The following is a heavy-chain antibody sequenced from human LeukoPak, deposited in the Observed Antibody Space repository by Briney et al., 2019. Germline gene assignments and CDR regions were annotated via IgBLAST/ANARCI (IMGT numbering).Heavy chain of an antibody. J-gene: IGHJ4*02. V-gene: IGHV1-69*05. CDR2: IIPIFGTA. CDR1: GGTFSSYG. CDR3: ARDQEAFDY. Sequence: ASVKVSCKASGGTFSSYGISWVRQAPGQGLEWMGRIIPIFGTANYAQKFQGRVTVTRDTSTSTVHMELSGLRSEDTAVYYCARDQEAFDYWGQGTLVTVSS.